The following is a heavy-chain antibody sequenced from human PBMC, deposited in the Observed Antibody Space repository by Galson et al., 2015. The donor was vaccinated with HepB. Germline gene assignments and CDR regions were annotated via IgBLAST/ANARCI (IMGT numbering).Heavy chain of an antibody. D-gene: IGHD3-10*01. CDR2: INEDGSGK. CDR3: ARVKRGEWYSFYYNGMDV. J-gene: IGHJ6*02. CDR1: EFILSMYW. Sequence: SLRLSCAASEFILSMYWMNWVRQAPGKGLEWVANINEDGSGKNYVDSVKGRFTISRDNAKNSLYLQMNSLRAEDTAVYYCARVKRGEWYSFYYNGMDVWGQGTTVTVSS. V-gene: IGHV3-7*05.